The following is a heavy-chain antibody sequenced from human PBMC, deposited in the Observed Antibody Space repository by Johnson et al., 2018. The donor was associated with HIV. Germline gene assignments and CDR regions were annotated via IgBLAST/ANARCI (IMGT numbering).Heavy chain of an antibody. D-gene: IGHD3-22*01. Sequence: QVQLVESGGGVVQPGRSLRLSCAASGFTFSSYGMHWVRQAPGKGLEWVAVISYDGSNKYYADSVKGRFTISRDNSKNTLYLQMNSLRPEDTALYYCTQGGGYGEDDALDIWGQGTMVTVSS. CDR1: GFTFSSYG. V-gene: IGHV3-30*03. J-gene: IGHJ3*02. CDR2: ISYDGSNK. CDR3: TQGGGYGEDDALDI.